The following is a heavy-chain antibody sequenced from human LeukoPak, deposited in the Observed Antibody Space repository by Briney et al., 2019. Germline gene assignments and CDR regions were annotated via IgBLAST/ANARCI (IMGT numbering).Heavy chain of an antibody. Sequence: SETLSLTCTASGGSVSSTTYYWSWIRQPPGKGLEWIASINYSGSTYYNPSLKSRVTISVDTSENQFSLKLSSVTAADTAVYYCARYVVYGSGKYYFDYWGQGTLVTVSS. V-gene: IGHV4-39*01. CDR3: ARYVVYGSGKYYFDY. CDR2: INYSGST. CDR1: GGSVSSTTYY. J-gene: IGHJ4*02. D-gene: IGHD3-10*01.